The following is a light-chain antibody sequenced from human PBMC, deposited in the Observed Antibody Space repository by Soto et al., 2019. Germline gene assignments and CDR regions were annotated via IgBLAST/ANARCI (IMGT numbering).Light chain of an antibody. V-gene: IGLV2-11*01. J-gene: IGLJ3*02. CDR2: DVS. Sequence: QSALTQPRSVSGSPGQSVTISCTGTSSDVGGYNYVSWYQQRPGKAPKLVIYDVSERPSGVPDRFSGSKSGNTASLTISGLQAEDEADYYCCSYAGSYTWVFGGGTKLTVL. CDR3: CSYAGSYTWV. CDR1: SSDVGGYNY.